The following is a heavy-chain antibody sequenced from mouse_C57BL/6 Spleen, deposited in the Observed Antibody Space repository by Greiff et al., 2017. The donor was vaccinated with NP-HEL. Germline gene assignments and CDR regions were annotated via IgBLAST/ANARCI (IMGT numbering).Heavy chain of an antibody. CDR2: IDPSDSYT. CDR3: ARSTTTVVATRYFDV. D-gene: IGHD1-1*01. J-gene: IGHJ1*03. CDR1: GYTFTSYW. Sequence: VQLQQPGAELVMPGASVKLSCKASGYTFTSYWMHWVKQRPGQGLEWIGEIDPSDSYTNYNQKFKGQSTLTVDKSSSTAYMQLSSLTSEDSAVYYCARSTTTVVATRYFDVWGTGTTVTVSS. V-gene: IGHV1-69*01.